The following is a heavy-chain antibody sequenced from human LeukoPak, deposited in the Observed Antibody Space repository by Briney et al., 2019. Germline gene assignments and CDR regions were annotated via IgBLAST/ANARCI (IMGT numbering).Heavy chain of an antibody. Sequence: ASVKVSCTASGYTFTGYYMHWVRQAPGQGLEWMGGIIPIFGTANYAQKFQGRVTITADESTSTAYMELSSLRSEDTAVYYCARGYYDSSGYYYVYAHYGMDVWGQGTTVTVSS. V-gene: IGHV1-69*13. D-gene: IGHD3-22*01. CDR1: GYTFTGYY. CDR3: ARGYYDSSGYYYVYAHYGMDV. J-gene: IGHJ6*02. CDR2: IIPIFGTA.